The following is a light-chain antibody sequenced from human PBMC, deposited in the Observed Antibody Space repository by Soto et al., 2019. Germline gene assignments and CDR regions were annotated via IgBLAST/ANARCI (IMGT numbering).Light chain of an antibody. CDR3: QPRATWRS. J-gene: IGKJ4*01. Sequence: MLIPSHATRAVSGKKIDILCCRASQSVNSYLAWYQQKPGQAPRLLIYDASNRATGVPARFSGSGSGTDFTLTLCRQAPEAVAFFYCQPRATWRSFGGGTKVDIK. CDR2: DAS. V-gene: IGKV3-11*01. CDR1: QSVNSY.